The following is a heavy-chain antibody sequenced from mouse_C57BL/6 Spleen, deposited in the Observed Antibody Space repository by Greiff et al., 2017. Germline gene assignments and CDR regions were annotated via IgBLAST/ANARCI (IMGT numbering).Heavy chain of an antibody. CDR2: ISDGGSYT. Sequence: EVQLVESGGGLVKPGASLKLSCAASGFTFSSYAMSWVRQTPEKRLEWVATISDGGSYTYYPDNVKGRFTVTRDNAKNNLYLQMSHLKSEDTAMYYCARDGLDTTVVAHWDFDVWGTGTTVTVAS. CDR1: GFTFSSYA. V-gene: IGHV5-4*01. D-gene: IGHD1-1*01. CDR3: ARDGLDTTVVAHWDFDV. J-gene: IGHJ1*03.